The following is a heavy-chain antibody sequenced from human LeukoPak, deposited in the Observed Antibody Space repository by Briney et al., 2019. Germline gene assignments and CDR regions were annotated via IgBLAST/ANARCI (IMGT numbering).Heavy chain of an antibody. D-gene: IGHD5-18*01. J-gene: IGHJ4*02. CDR2: IYYSGIT. CDR3: ARARGYSYGFDY. CDR1: GVSISSYY. Sequence: SETLSLTCTVSGVSISSYYWSWIRQPPGKGLEWIGYIYYSGITKYNPSLKSRVTISVDRSKNQFSLKLSSVTAADTAVYYCARARGYSYGFDYWGQGTLVTVSS. V-gene: IGHV4-59*12.